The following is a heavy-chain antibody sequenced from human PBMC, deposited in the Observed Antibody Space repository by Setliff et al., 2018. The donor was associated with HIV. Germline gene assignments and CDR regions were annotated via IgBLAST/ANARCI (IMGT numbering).Heavy chain of an antibody. CDR1: GGSISSYY. V-gene: IGHV4-4*09. CDR3: ARRFEQWLAFDY. CDR2: IYSSGGT. D-gene: IGHD6-19*01. Sequence: SETLSLTCTVSGGSISSYYWSWIRQPPGKGLEWIGNIYSSGGTHYNPSLRSRVTISVDTSKNHFSLKLGSVTAADTAVYFCARRFEQWLAFDYWGQGTLVTVSS. J-gene: IGHJ4*02.